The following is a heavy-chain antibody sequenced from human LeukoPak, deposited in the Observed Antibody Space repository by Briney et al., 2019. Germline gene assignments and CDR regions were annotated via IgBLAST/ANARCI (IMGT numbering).Heavy chain of an antibody. D-gene: IGHD4-17*01. Sequence: SETLSLTCAVYGGSFSGYYWSWIRQPPGKGLEWIGEINHSGSTNYNPSLKSRVTIPVDTSKNQFSLKLSSVTAVDTAVYYCARGTMTTVTYYFDYWGQGTLVTVSS. J-gene: IGHJ4*02. CDR3: ARGTMTTVTYYFDY. CDR1: GGSFSGYY. V-gene: IGHV4-34*01. CDR2: INHSGST.